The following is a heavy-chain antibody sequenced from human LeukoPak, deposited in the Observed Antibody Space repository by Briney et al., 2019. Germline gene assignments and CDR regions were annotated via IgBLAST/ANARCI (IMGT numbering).Heavy chain of an antibody. CDR1: GFTFSSYG. Sequence: GGSLRLSCAASGFTFSSYGMHWVRQAPGKGLEWVAFIRYDGSNKYYADSVKGRFTISRDNSKNTLYLQMNSLRAGDTAVYYCAKRKDYDFWSGHAEGYFDYWGQGTLVTVSS. V-gene: IGHV3-30*02. J-gene: IGHJ4*02. D-gene: IGHD3-3*01. CDR3: AKRKDYDFWSGHAEGYFDY. CDR2: IRYDGSNK.